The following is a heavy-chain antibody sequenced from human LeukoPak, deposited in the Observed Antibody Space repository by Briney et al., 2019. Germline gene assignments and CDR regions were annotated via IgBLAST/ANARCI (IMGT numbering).Heavy chain of an antibody. Sequence: ASVKFSCKASGYTFTSYGISWVRQAPGQGREWMGWISAYNGNTTYAQKLQGRVTMTTDTSTSTAYMELRSLRSDDTVVYYCARGELYSYGYLCWGQGTLVTVSS. V-gene: IGHV1-18*01. CDR1: GYTFTSYG. D-gene: IGHD5-18*01. CDR2: ISAYNGNT. CDR3: ARGELYSYGYLC. J-gene: IGHJ4*02.